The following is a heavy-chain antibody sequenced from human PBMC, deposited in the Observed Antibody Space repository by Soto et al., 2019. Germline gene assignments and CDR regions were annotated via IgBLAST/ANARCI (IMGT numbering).Heavy chain of an antibody. CDR1: GFTFSSYA. CDR2: ISGSGGST. D-gene: IGHD3-3*01. J-gene: IGHJ4*02. CDR3: TASHSYYDSGGEFDY. Sequence: GGSLRLSCAASGFTFSSYAMSWVRQAPGKGLEWVSAISGSGGSTYYADSVKGRFTISRDNSKNTLYLQMNSLKTEDTAVYYCTASHSYYDSGGEFDYWGQGTLVTVSS. V-gene: IGHV3-23*01.